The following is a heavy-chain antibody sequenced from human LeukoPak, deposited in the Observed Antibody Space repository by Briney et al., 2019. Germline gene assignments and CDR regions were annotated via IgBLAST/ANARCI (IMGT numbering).Heavy chain of an antibody. J-gene: IGHJ4*02. CDR1: GFTFSSYE. CDR2: ISSSGSTI. Sequence: GGSLRLSCAASGFTFSSYEMNWVRQAPGKGLEWVSYISSSGSTIYYADSVKGRFTISRDNSKNTLYLQMNSLRAEDTAVYYCAKRGREYYDSSGYLDYWGQGTLVTVSS. D-gene: IGHD3-22*01. CDR3: AKRGREYYDSSGYLDY. V-gene: IGHV3-48*03.